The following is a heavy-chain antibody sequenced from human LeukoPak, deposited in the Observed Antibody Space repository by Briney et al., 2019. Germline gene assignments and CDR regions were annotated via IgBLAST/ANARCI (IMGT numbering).Heavy chain of an antibody. J-gene: IGHJ5*02. CDR2: ISSSGSTI. V-gene: IGHV3-11*01. CDR1: GFTFSDYY. Sequence: GGSLRLSCAASGFTFSDYYMSWIRQAPGKGLEWVSYISSSGSTIYYADSVKGRFTISRDNAKNSLYLRMNSLGAEDTAVYYCARALAAQQLVHDWFDPWGQGTLVTVSS. CDR3: ARALAAQQLVHDWFDP. D-gene: IGHD6-13*01.